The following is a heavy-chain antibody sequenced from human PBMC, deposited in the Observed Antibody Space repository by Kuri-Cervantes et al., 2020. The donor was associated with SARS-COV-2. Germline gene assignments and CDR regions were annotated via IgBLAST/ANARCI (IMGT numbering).Heavy chain of an antibody. CDR3: ARDTAVAGTVYGMDV. D-gene: IGHD6-19*01. V-gene: IGHV3-23*01. CDR1: GFTFSSYA. CDR2: ISGSGGST. J-gene: IGHJ6*02. Sequence: ETLSLTCAASGFTFSSYAMSWVRQAPGKGLEWVSAISGSGGSTYYADSVKGRFTISRDNAKNSLYLLLNSLRAEDTAVYFCARDTAVAGTVYGMDVWGQGTTVTVSS.